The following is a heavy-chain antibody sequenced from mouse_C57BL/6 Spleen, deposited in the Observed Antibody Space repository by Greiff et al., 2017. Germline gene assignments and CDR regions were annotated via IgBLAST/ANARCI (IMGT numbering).Heavy chain of an antibody. CDR3: ARPGQLRPPYAMDY. CDR2: ISSGSSTI. D-gene: IGHD3-2*02. Sequence: EVQRVESGGGLVKPGGSLKLSCAASGFTFSDYGMHWVRQAPEKGLEWVAYISSGSSTIYYADTVKGRFTISRDNAKNTLFLQMTSLRSEDTAMYYCARPGQLRPPYAMDYWGQGTSVTVSS. CDR1: GFTFSDYG. J-gene: IGHJ4*01. V-gene: IGHV5-17*01.